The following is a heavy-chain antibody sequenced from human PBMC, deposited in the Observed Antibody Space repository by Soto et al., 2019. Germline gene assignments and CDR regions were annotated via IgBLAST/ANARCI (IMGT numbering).Heavy chain of an antibody. V-gene: IGHV3-30-3*01. CDR3: ARYLAAMAFDY. CDR2: ISYDGSNK. CDR1: GFTFSSYA. Sequence: QVQLVESGGGVVQPGRSLRLSCAASGFTFSSYAMHWVRQAPGKGLEWVAVISYDGSNKYYADSVKGRFTISRDNSKNTLYLQMNSLRAEDTAVYYCARYLAAMAFDYWGQGTLVTVSS. J-gene: IGHJ4*02. D-gene: IGHD5-18*01.